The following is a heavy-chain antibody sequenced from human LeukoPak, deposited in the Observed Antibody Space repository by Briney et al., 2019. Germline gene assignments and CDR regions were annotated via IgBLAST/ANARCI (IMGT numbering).Heavy chain of an antibody. Sequence: SETLSLTCTVSGGSISSGDYYWSWIRRPPGKGLEWIGYIYYSGSTYYNPSLKSRVTISVDTSKNQFSLKLSSVTAADTAVYYCARGNTYYDFWSGHSYYYYGMDVWGQGTTVTVSS. D-gene: IGHD3-3*01. CDR3: ARGNTYYDFWSGHSYYYYGMDV. J-gene: IGHJ6*02. CDR2: IYYSGST. V-gene: IGHV4-30-4*01. CDR1: GGSISSGDYY.